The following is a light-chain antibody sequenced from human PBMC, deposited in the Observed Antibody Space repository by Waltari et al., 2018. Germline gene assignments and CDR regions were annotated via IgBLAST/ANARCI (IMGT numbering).Light chain of an antibody. J-gene: IGKJ2*01. Sequence: RASQSLTRKYLAWYQQKPGQAPRLLIYGASSRAAGVPDRFSGSGSGTDFTLTISRLEPEDFAVYYCQQYGSSIMYTFGQGTKLEIK. CDR1: QSLTRKY. CDR3: QQYGSSIMYT. V-gene: IGKV3-20*01. CDR2: GAS.